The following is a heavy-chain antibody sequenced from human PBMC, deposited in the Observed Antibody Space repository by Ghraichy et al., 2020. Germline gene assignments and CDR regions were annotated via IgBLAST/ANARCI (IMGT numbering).Heavy chain of an antibody. J-gene: IGHJ3*02. Sequence: SETLSLTCVVSGDSISNHDYSWVRQPPGKALEWIGYTSNTGVTNYKTSLESRVSISVETSDNQLSLRLTSVTAADTATYYCARHSDATNNDGFDIWGQGTKVTISS. V-gene: IGHV4-59*08. CDR1: GDSISNHD. CDR3: ARHSDATNNDGFDI. D-gene: IGHD1/OR15-1a*01. CDR2: TSNTGVT.